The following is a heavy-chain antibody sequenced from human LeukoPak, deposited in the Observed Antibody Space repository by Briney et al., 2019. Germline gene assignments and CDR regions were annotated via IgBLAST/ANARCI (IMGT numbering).Heavy chain of an antibody. J-gene: IGHJ4*02. CDR2: INPNSAAT. Sequence: ASVKVSCKASGYTFTGYYIHWVRQAPGHGPEWMGWINPNSAATNYAQEFQGRVTMTRDTSISTAYMELSRLRSDDTAVYYCARLSLWFGELLGGVDYWGQGTLVTVSS. V-gene: IGHV1-2*02. D-gene: IGHD3-10*01. CDR3: ARLSLWFGELLGGVDY. CDR1: GYTFTGYY.